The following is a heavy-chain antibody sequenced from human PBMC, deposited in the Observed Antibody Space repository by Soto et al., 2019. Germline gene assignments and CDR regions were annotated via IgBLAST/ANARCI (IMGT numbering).Heavy chain of an antibody. Sequence: SETLSLTCTVSGGSISNFYWGWIWQPPGKGLEWIGYISYSGNTNYNPSLKSRVPISVDTSKNQLSLNLTSVTAADTAVYYCARAPMVLSRSYFDSWGQGTPVTVSS. J-gene: IGHJ4*02. CDR1: GGSISNFY. CDR2: ISYSGNT. D-gene: IGHD2-8*01. CDR3: ARAPMVLSRSYFDS. V-gene: IGHV4-59*01.